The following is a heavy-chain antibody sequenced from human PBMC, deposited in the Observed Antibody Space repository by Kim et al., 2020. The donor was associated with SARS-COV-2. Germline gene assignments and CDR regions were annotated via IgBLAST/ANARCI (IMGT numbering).Heavy chain of an antibody. V-gene: IGHV4-59*01. J-gene: IGHJ2*01. CDR2: IYYSGST. CDR1: GGSISSYY. D-gene: IGHD2-21*02. CDR3: ARVAGDKGDWYFDL. Sequence: SETLSLTCTVSGGSISSYYWSWIRQPPGKGLEWIGYIYYSGSTNYNPSLKSRVTISVDTSKNQFSLKLSSVTAADTAVYYCARVAGDKGDWYFDLWGRGTLVTVSS.